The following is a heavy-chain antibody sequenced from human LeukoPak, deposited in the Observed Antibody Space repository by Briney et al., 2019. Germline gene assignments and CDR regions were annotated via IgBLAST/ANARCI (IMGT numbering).Heavy chain of an antibody. CDR2: IYYSGST. V-gene: IGHV4-28*01. J-gene: IGHJ3*02. CDR1: GYSISSNNW. D-gene: IGHD6-19*01. Sequence: SDTLSLTCAVSGYSISSNNWWAWARQPPGKGLERIGYIYYSGSTYYNPYNPSLTSRVTMSVDTSKNQFSLKLDSVTEIDTAMYYCARNQAVAANRGAFDIWGQGTMVTVSS. CDR3: ARNQAVAANRGAFDI.